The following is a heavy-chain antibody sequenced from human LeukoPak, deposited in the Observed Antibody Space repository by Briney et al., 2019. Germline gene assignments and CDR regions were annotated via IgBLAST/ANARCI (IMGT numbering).Heavy chain of an antibody. CDR2: TSYSGST. V-gene: IGHV4-61*08. J-gene: IGHJ5*02. CDR1: GGSISSGGYY. Sequence: SETLSLTCTVSGGSISSGGYYWSWIRQPPGKGLEWIGHTSYSGSTNYNPSLKSRVTISLDTSENQFSLKLSSVTAADTAIYYCARRVGSAVAGYNYGFGPWGQGTLVTVSS. D-gene: IGHD6-19*01. CDR3: ARRVGSAVAGYNYGFGP.